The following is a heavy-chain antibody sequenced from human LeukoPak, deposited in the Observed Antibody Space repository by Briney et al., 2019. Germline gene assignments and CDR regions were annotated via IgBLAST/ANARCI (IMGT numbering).Heavy chain of an antibody. D-gene: IGHD6-13*01. Sequence: GGSLRLSCAASGFTFSSYGMHWVRQAPGKGLEWVGVISYDGSNKYYADSVKGRFTISRDNSKNTLYLQMNSLRAEDTAVYYCAKDQGSAAGTYYYGMDVGGQGTTVTVSS. CDR1: GFTFSSYG. V-gene: IGHV3-30*18. CDR3: AKDQGSAAGTYYYGMDV. CDR2: ISYDGSNK. J-gene: IGHJ6*02.